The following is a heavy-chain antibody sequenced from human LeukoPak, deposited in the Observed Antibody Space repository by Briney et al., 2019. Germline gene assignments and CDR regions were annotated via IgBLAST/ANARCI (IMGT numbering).Heavy chain of an antibody. CDR1: GGSISSGGYY. V-gene: IGHV4-31*03. CDR2: IYYSGST. Sequence: PQTLSLTCTVSGGSISSGGYYWSWIRQHPGKGLEWTGYIYYSGSTYYNPSLKSRVTISVDTSKNQFSLKLSSVTAADTAVYYCARVRGIAVADWGQGTLVTVSS. D-gene: IGHD6-19*01. CDR3: ARVRGIAVAD. J-gene: IGHJ4*02.